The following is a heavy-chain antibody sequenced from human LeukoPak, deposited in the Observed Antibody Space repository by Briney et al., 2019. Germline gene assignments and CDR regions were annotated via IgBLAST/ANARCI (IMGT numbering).Heavy chain of an antibody. D-gene: IGHD3-10*01. V-gene: IGHV5-51*01. Sequence: GESLKISCKGSGYSFTSYWIGWVRQMPGKGLEWMGIIYPGDSDTTYSPSFQGQVTISADNSISTAYLQWSRLKASDTAMYYCARLVGYYGSGSAFNWFDPWGQGTLVTVSS. J-gene: IGHJ5*02. CDR3: ARLVGYYGSGSAFNWFDP. CDR2: IYPGDSDT. CDR1: GYSFTSYW.